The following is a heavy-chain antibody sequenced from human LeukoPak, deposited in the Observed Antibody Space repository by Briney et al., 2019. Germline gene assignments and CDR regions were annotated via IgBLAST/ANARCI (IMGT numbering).Heavy chain of an antibody. Sequence: GGSLRLSCAASGFTFSTYAMSWVRQAPGKGLEWVSTISGSGANTYYADSVRGRFTISRDNSKNTLYLHMNSLRAEDTAVYYCARVPSYMDVWGKGTTVTVSS. J-gene: IGHJ6*03. CDR3: ARVPSYMDV. CDR2: ISGSGANT. V-gene: IGHV3-23*01. CDR1: GFTFSTYA.